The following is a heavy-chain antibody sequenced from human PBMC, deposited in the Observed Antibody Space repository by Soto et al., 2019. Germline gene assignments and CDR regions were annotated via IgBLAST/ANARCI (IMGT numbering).Heavy chain of an antibody. CDR1: GFTFSSYA. Sequence: GGSVRLSCAASGFTFSSYAMSWVRQAPGKGLEWVSAISGSGGSTYYADSVKGRFTISRDNSKNTLYLQMNSLRAEDTAVYYCAKNRLRFLEWPTDAFDIWGQGTMVTVSS. CDR2: ISGSGGST. V-gene: IGHV3-23*01. D-gene: IGHD3-3*01. CDR3: AKNRLRFLEWPTDAFDI. J-gene: IGHJ3*02.